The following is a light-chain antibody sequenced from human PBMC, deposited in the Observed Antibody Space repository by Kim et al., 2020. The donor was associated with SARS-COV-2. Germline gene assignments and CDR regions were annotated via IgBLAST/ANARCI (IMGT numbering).Light chain of an antibody. J-gene: IGKJ4*01. CDR3: QQRSNWPQLT. Sequence: SPEERATPSCRASQSGSSDLAWYQQKPGQAPRLLIYDASNRATGIPARFSGSGSGTDFTLTISSLEPEDFAVYYCQQRSNWPQLTFGGGTKVDIK. V-gene: IGKV3-11*01. CDR2: DAS. CDR1: QSGSSD.